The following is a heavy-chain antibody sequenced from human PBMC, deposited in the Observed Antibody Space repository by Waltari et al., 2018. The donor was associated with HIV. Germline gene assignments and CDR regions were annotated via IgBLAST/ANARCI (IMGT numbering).Heavy chain of an antibody. D-gene: IGHD4-17*01. CDR1: GLTFKNDA. J-gene: IGHJ6*02. Sequence: EVELLESGGGLVQPGGSRRLSCAASGLTFKNDAMSWVRQAPGKGLEWISGIGGTGGTYYADSVKGRFTISRDNSKNTLYLQMDSLRAEDTAIYYCAKARVTTKIYFYYGLDVWGQGTTVTVSS. V-gene: IGHV3-23*01. CDR3: AKARVTTKIYFYYGLDV. CDR2: IGGTGGT.